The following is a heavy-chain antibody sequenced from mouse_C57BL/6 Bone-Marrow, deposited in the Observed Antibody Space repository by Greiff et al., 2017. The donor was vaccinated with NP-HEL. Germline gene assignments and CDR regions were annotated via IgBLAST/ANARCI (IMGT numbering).Heavy chain of an antibody. CDR2: ISSGGDYI. Sequence: EVKVVESGEGLVKPGGSLKLSCAASGFTFSSYAMSWVRQTPEKRLEWVAYISSGGDYIYYADTVKGRFTIARDNARNTLYLQMSSLKSEDTAMYYCTRNRLLYPCYWYFDVWGTGTTVTVSS. V-gene: IGHV5-9-1*02. CDR3: TRNRLLYPCYWYFDV. CDR1: GFTFSSYA. J-gene: IGHJ1*03. D-gene: IGHD2-1*01.